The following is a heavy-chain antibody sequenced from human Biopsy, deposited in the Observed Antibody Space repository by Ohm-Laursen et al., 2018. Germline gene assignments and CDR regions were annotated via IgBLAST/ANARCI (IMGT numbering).Heavy chain of an antibody. J-gene: IGHJ2*01. CDR1: GGSISSYY. CDR3: ARHAPSYSGSYWRYFDL. V-gene: IGHV4-59*08. D-gene: IGHD1-26*01. Sequence: SDTLSLTCTVSGGSISSYYWSWIRQPPGQGLEWIGYIYYTGSTNYNPSLKSRFTISVDTSMNLLSLRLTSVTAADTAVYYCARHAPSYSGSYWRYFDLWGRGTLVTVSS. CDR2: IYYTGST.